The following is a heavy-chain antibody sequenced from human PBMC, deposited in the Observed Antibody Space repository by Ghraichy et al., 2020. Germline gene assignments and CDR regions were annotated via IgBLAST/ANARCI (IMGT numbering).Heavy chain of an antibody. J-gene: IGHJ5*02. D-gene: IGHD5-18*01. CDR2: IYYSGST. CDR1: GGSISSSSYY. Sequence: ESLSLTCTVSGGSISSSSYYWGWIRQPPGKGLEWIGSIYYSGSTSYNPSLKSRVTISVDTSKNQFSLKLSSVTAADTAVYYCARQFRGYSYAYRGWFDPWGQGTLVTVSS. CDR3: ARQFRGYSYAYRGWFDP. V-gene: IGHV4-39*01.